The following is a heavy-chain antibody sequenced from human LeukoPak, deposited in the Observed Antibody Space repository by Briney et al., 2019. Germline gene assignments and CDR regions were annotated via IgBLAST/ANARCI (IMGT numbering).Heavy chain of an antibody. J-gene: IGHJ4*02. CDR2: IISKTDGGTT. D-gene: IGHD6-19*01. Sequence: GGSLRLSCAASEFTFSDAWMNWVRQAPGRGLEWVGRIISKTDGGTTDYAAPVKGRFTISRDDSKNTLFLQMTSLKTEDTAVYYCAKYSSGSFDYWGQGTLVTVSS. V-gene: IGHV3-15*01. CDR1: EFTFSDAW. CDR3: AKYSSGSFDY.